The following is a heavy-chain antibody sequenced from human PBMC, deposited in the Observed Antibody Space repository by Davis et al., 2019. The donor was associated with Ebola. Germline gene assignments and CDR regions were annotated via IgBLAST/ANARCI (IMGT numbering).Heavy chain of an antibody. J-gene: IGHJ4*02. V-gene: IGHV1-8*01. CDR1: GYTFTSYD. CDR2: MNPNSGNT. D-gene: IGHD3-10*01. Sequence: ASVKVSCKASGYTFTSYDINWVRQATGQGLEWMGWMNPNSGNTGYAQKFQGRVTMTRNTSISTVYMELSSLRSEDTAVYYCARESPRPRARITMVRGVYYWGQGTLVTVSS. CDR3: ARESPRPRARITMVRGVYY.